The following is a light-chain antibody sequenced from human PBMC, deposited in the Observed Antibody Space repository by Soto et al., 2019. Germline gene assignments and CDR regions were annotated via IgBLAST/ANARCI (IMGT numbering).Light chain of an antibody. CDR1: QSINSD. V-gene: IGKV3D-15*01. CDR2: GAS. CDR3: HQYNGWPRT. J-gene: IGKJ1*01. Sequence: EIVMTQSPATLSVSPGETTRLSCRASQSINSDVAWYQQKVGQTPRLLIHGASTRATGIAARFSGGGSGTEFTLTITSLQSEDFAVYYCHQYNGWPRTFGQGTKVDIK.